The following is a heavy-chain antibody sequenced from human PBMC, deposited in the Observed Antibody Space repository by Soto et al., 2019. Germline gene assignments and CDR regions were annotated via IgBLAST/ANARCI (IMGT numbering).Heavy chain of an antibody. D-gene: IGHD6-13*01. CDR2: IYYSGST. CDR1: GGSISSYY. CDR3: GRMYSSSWNFDY. V-gene: IGHV4-59*01. J-gene: IGHJ4*02. Sequence: SETLSLTCTVSGGSISSYYWSWIRQPPGKGLEWIGYIYYSGSTNYNPSLKSRVTISVDTSKNQFSLKLSSVTAADTAVYYCGRMYSSSWNFDYWGQGTLVTVSS.